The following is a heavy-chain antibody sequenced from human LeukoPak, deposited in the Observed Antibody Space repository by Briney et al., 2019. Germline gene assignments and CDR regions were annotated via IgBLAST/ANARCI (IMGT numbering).Heavy chain of an antibody. CDR2: SDPEDGET. J-gene: IGHJ3*02. D-gene: IGHD3-16*01. V-gene: IGHV1-24*01. Sequence: ASVKVSCKVSVHTLSGLAMHWVRQATGRGLEWMGGSDPEDGETIYAQKFKGRVTMTEDTATDTAYMELRSLRSEDTAVYYCAYRPPGDESFDIWGQGTLVTVSS. CDR3: AYRPPGDESFDI. CDR1: VHTLSGLA.